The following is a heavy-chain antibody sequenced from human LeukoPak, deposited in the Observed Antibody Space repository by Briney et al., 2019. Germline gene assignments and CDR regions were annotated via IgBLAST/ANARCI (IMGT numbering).Heavy chain of an antibody. V-gene: IGHV3-23*01. CDR1: GFTFSSYA. CDR2: VSGSGDST. J-gene: IGHJ4*02. D-gene: IGHD2-21*01. CDR3: AKSCGGDCYAPDY. Sequence: GGSLRLSCAASGFTFSSYAMNWVRQAPGKGLRWVSVVSGSGDSTYYADSAKGRFTLSRDNSKNTLYLQMNSLRAEDTAVYYCAKSCGGDCYAPDYWGQGTLVTVSS.